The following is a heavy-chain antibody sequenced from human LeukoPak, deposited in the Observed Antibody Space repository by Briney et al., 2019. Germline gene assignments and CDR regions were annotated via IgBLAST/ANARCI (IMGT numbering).Heavy chain of an antibody. CDR2: IYYSGST. CDR3: ARDRSSGWYGKYYFDH. CDR1: GGSISSYY. D-gene: IGHD6-19*01. V-gene: IGHV4-59*01. Sequence: KPSETPSLNCTVPGGSISSYYWSWIRQPPGKGLEWIGYIYYSGSTNYNPSLKSRVTISVDTSKNQFSLKLSSVTAADTAVYYCARDRSSGWYGKYYFDHWGQGTLVTVSS. J-gene: IGHJ4*02.